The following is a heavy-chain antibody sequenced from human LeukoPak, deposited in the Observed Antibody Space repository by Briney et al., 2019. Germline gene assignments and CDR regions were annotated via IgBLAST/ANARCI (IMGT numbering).Heavy chain of an antibody. J-gene: IGHJ4*02. V-gene: IGHV1-18*01. CDR2: ISAYNGNT. CDR1: GYTFTSYG. CDR3: ARGGDNYYYGSGSYSPLDY. D-gene: IGHD3-10*01. Sequence: ASVKVSCKASGYTFTSYGISWVRQAPGQGLEWMGWISAYNGNTNYAQKLQGRVTMTTDTSTSTAYMELRSLRSDDTAVYYCARGGDNYYYGSGSYSPLDYWGQGTLVTVSS.